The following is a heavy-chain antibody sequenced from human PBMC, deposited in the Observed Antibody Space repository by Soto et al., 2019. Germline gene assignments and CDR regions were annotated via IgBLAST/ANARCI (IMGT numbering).Heavy chain of an antibody. CDR2: ISSSSSYI. Sequence: GSLRLSCAASGFTFSSYSMNWVRQAPGKGLEWVSSISSSSSYIYYADSVKGRFTISRDNAKNSLYLQMNSLRAEDTAVYYCARDLTIFGVVIEFDYWGQGTLVTVSS. D-gene: IGHD3-3*01. J-gene: IGHJ4*02. V-gene: IGHV3-21*01. CDR1: GFTFSSYS. CDR3: ARDLTIFGVVIEFDY.